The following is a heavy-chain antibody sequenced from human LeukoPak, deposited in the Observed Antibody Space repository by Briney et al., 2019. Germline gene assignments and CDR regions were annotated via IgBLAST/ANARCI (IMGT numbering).Heavy chain of an antibody. Sequence: ASVKVSCKASGYTFTSYGISWVRQAPGQGLEWMGWIGAYNGNTNYAQKLQGRVTMTTDTSTSTAYMELRSLRSDDTAVYYCARDVGGNSSSVRDYWGQGTLVTVSS. CDR1: GYTFTSYG. D-gene: IGHD4-23*01. CDR2: IGAYNGNT. V-gene: IGHV1-18*01. J-gene: IGHJ4*02. CDR3: ARDVGGNSSSVRDY.